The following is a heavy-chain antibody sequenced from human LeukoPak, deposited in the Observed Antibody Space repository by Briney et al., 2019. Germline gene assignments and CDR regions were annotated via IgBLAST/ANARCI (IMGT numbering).Heavy chain of an antibody. D-gene: IGHD4-11*01. Sequence: GGSLRLSCAASGFTLSNYAMSWVRQAPGKGLECVSSVTGSGDSTSYADSVKGRLTMSRDNSKNMLYIQMSSLRAEDTAVYYCAKGDDYSDLRAFDPWGQGTMVTVSS. CDR2: VTGSGDST. J-gene: IGHJ3*01. CDR1: GFTLSNYA. CDR3: AKGDDYSDLRAFDP. V-gene: IGHV3-23*01.